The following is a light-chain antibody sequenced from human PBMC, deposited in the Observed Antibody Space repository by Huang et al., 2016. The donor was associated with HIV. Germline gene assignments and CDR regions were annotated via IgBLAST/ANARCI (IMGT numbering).Light chain of an antibody. J-gene: IGKJ5*01. CDR1: KSVVN. Sequence: EIVLTQSPATLSLSPGERATLSCRDSKSVVNLAWYQYRPGQAPRLLIYDASKRASGIPARFSGSGSGTDFALTVNILQPEDSAVYYCQQRNSWPPITFGQGTRLEIK. CDR2: DAS. V-gene: IGKV3-11*01. CDR3: QQRNSWPPIT.